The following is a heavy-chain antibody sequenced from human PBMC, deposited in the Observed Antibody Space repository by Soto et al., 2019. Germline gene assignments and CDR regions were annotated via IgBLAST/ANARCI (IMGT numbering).Heavy chain of an antibody. V-gene: IGHV4-31*03. CDR1: GGSISSGGYY. CDR3: ARASGTYDYVWGSYRYRTAYYFDY. CDR2: IYYSGST. Sequence: QVQLQESGPGLVKPSQTLSLTCTVSGGSISSGGYYWSWIRQHPGKGLECIGYIYYSGSTYYNPSLKGRVTISVDTSKTQFSLKLSSVTAADTAVYYCARASGTYDYVWGSYRYRTAYYFDYWGQGTLVTVSS. J-gene: IGHJ4*02. D-gene: IGHD3-16*02.